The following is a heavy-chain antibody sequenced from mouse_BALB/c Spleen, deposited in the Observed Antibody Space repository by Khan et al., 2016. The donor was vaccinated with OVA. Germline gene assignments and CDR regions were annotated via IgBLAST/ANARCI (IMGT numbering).Heavy chain of an antibody. V-gene: IGHV3-1*02. CDR3: ARTTRITY. CDR2: IRNSGST. J-gene: IGHJ2*01. CDR1: GYSITSGYG. D-gene: IGHD1-3*01. Sequence: VQLQESGPGLVKPSQSLYLTCTVTGYSITSGYGWNWNRQSPGNKLERRGYIRNSGSTNYNQSFKSRISFTRDTSKNQSFLQLNSVTTEDTATYYCARTTRITYWGQGTTLTVSS.